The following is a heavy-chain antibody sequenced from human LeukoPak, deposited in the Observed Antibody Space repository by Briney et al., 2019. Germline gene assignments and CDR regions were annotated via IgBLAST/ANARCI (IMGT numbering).Heavy chain of an antibody. V-gene: IGHV4-59*11. J-gene: IGHJ4*02. CDR3: ARGVGSISSNFGC. Sequence: SETLSLTCTVSGGPISSHYWSWIRQPPGKGLEWIGYIYYSGTTSYNPSLKSRVTISVDTSKTRLSLKLSSVTAADTAVYYCARGVGSISSNFGCWGLGTLVTVSS. D-gene: IGHD6-6*01. CDR2: IYYSGTT. CDR1: GGPISSHY.